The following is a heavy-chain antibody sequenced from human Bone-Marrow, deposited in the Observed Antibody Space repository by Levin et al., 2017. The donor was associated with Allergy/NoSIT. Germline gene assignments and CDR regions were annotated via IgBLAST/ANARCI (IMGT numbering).Heavy chain of an antibody. Sequence: GESLKISCKASGYTFTSYDINWVRQATGQGLEWMGWMNPNSGNTGYAQKFQGRVTMTRNTSISTAYMELSSLRSEDTAVYYCARGYYYDSSGYYYWGQGTLVTVSS. J-gene: IGHJ4*02. CDR2: MNPNSGNT. V-gene: IGHV1-8*01. CDR3: ARGYYYDSSGYYY. CDR1: GYTFTSYD. D-gene: IGHD3-22*01.